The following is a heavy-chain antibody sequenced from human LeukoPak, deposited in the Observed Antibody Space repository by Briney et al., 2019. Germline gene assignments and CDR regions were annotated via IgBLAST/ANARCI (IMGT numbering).Heavy chain of an antibody. CDR2: ISSSGNTK. CDR3: AREHIVVVTAILIAFDI. V-gene: IGHV3-11*01. D-gene: IGHD2-21*02. Sequence: GGSLRLSCAASGFTFSDYDMSWIRQAPGEGLEWVSYISSSGNTKYYADSVKGRFTISRDNAKNSLHLQMNSLRAEDTAVYYCAREHIVVVTAILIAFDIWGQGTMVTVSS. J-gene: IGHJ3*02. CDR1: GFTFSDYD.